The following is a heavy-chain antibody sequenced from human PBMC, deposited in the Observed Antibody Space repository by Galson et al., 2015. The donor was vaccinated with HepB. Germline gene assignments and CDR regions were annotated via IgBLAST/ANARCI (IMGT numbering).Heavy chain of an antibody. D-gene: IGHD1-26*01. J-gene: IGHJ4*02. CDR1: GFTFSDVW. V-gene: IGHV3-15*01. Sequence: SLRLSCAASGFTFSDVWMSWVRQAPGKGLEWIGRIKSKSDGGTADYAAAVKGRFTISRENSKRMLYLQIHSLKTEDTGVYYCTTGRGGRFSPNGYWGQGTLVIVSS. CDR3: TTGRGGRFSPNGY. CDR2: IKSKSDGGTA.